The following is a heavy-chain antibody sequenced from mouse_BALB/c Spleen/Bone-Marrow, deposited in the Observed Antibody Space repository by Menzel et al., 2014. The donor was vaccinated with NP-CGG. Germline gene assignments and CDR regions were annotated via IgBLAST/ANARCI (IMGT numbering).Heavy chain of an antibody. CDR1: GFSLTSYG. CDR2: IWAGGST. D-gene: IGHD2-1*01. Sequence: VMLVESGPGLVAPSQSLSITCTVSGFSLTSYGVHWVHQPPGKGLEWLGVIWAGGSTNYNSALMSRLSISKDSSKSQVFLKMNSLQTDDTAMYYCARDENYYGNYGTMDYWGQGTSVTVSS. J-gene: IGHJ4*01. V-gene: IGHV2-9*02. CDR3: ARDENYYGNYGTMDY.